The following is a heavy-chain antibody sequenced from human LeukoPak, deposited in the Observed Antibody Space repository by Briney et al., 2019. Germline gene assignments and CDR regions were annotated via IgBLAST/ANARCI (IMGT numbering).Heavy chain of an antibody. CDR2: IYYSGGT. CDR3: ARDVEWELAGGYYYYMDV. CDR1: GGSISSYY. J-gene: IGHJ6*03. Sequence: SETLSLTCTVSGGSISSYYWSWIRQPPGKGLEWIGYIYYSGGTNYNPSLKSRVTISVDTSKNQFSLKLSSVTAADTAVYYCARDVEWELAGGYYYYMDVWGKGTTVTVSS. D-gene: IGHD1-26*01. V-gene: IGHV4-59*01.